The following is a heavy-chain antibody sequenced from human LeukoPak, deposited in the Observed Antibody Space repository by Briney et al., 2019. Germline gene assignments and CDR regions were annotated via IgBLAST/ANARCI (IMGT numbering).Heavy chain of an antibody. CDR3: ARESKTYDGSGYYHDS. CDR1: GGSIYNYY. D-gene: IGHD3-22*01. J-gene: IGHJ4*02. Sequence: SETLSLTCTVSGGSIYNYYWSWIRQPAGKGLEWIGRIYTSGSTDYSPSLKSRVTMSLDTSKNQFSLNLYSVTAADTAVYFCARESKTYDGSGYYHDSWGQGTLVTVPS. CDR2: IYTSGST. V-gene: IGHV4-4*07.